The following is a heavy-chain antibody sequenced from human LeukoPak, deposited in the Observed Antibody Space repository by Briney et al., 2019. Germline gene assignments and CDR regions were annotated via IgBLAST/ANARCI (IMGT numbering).Heavy chain of an antibody. Sequence: PGGSLRLSCAASGFTVSSNYMSWVRQAPGKGLEWVSVIYSGGSTYYADSVKGRFTISRDNSKNTLYLQMNSLRAEDTAVYYCASQRWLQSGFDYWGQGTLVTVSS. CDR2: IYSGGST. J-gene: IGHJ4*02. CDR1: GFTVSSNY. D-gene: IGHD5-24*01. CDR3: ASQRWLQSGFDY. V-gene: IGHV3-53*01.